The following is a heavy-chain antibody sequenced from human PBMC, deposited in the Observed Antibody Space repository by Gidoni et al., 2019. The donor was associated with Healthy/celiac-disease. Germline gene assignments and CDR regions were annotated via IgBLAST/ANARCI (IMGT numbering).Heavy chain of an antibody. CDR2: ISSSGSTI. Sequence: ELQLVESVGGLVEPGGFLRLPCAVSGFTFSCYEMIWVRQAPGKGLEWVSYISSSGSTIYYADSVKGRFTISRDNAKNSLYLQMNSLRAEDTAVYYCARGSGYCSGGSCSEGYWGQGTLVTVSS. J-gene: IGHJ4*02. V-gene: IGHV3-48*03. D-gene: IGHD2-15*01. CDR1: GFTFSCYE. CDR3: ARGSGYCSGGSCSEGY.